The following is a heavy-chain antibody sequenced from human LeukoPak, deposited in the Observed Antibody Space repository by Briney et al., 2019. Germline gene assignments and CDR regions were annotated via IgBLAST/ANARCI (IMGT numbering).Heavy chain of an antibody. D-gene: IGHD3-22*01. Sequence: PGGSLRLSCAASGFTFSNHAMAWVRQAPGKGLEWVSAIHSGGGATYYADSVKGRFTISRDNSKNTLYLQMNSLRAEDTAVYYCARKSSGLDYWGQGTLVTVSS. CDR1: GFTFSNHA. J-gene: IGHJ4*02. CDR2: IHSGGGAT. V-gene: IGHV3-23*01. CDR3: ARKSSGLDY.